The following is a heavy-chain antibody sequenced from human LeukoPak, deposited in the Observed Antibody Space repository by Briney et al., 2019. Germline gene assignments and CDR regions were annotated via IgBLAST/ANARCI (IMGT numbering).Heavy chain of an antibody. CDR2: ISSSSSYI. J-gene: IGHJ4*02. CDR1: GFAFSTYS. Sequence: GGSLRLSCAASGFAFSTYSMIWVRQAPGKGLGWVSSISSSSSYIYYADSVKGRFTISRDNAKNSLYLQMNSLRAEDTAVYYCARDKYYYDSSGGGYCFDYWGQGTLVTVSS. V-gene: IGHV3-21*01. CDR3: ARDKYYYDSSGGGYCFDY. D-gene: IGHD3-22*01.